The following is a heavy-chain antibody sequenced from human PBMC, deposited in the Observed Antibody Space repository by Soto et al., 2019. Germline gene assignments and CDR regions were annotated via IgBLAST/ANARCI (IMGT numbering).Heavy chain of an antibody. V-gene: IGHV5-10-1*01. Sequence: GESLKISCKGSAYSFNTYWIAWVRQMPGKGLEWMGRIDPSDSYTNYSPSFQGHVTISADKSISTAYLQWSSLKASDTAMYYCASSPRGYCSSTSCRELGNYYGMDVWGQGTTVTVSS. CDR1: AYSFNTYW. CDR3: ASSPRGYCSSTSCRELGNYYGMDV. CDR2: IDPSDSYT. D-gene: IGHD2-2*01. J-gene: IGHJ6*02.